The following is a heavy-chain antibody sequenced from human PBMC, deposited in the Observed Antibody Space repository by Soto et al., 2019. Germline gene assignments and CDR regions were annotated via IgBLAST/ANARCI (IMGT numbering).Heavy chain of an antibody. V-gene: IGHV3-23*01. CDR2: ISGSGGSP. Sequence: GGVRRLSVGASGFTFTTYAMSGGRRGPGKGRGGVSVISGSGGSPSYADSVQGRFIISRDNPKSTLYLQLNSLRAEDTAMYYCAKARCYTTDCYVSDSWGQGTLVTVSS. CDR1: GFTFTTYA. D-gene: IGHD3-16*02. J-gene: IGHJ5*01. CDR3: AKARCYTTDCYVSDS.